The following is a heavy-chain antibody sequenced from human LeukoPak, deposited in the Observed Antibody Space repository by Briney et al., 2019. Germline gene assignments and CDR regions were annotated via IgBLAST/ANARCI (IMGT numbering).Heavy chain of an antibody. D-gene: IGHD3-22*01. CDR2: LAEGGGFT. J-gene: IGHJ4*02. V-gene: IGHV3-23*01. CDR1: GFTFSTYA. Sequence: GGSLRLSCVASGFTFSTYAMSWVRQAPGMGLEWVSALAEGGGFTEYADSVRGRFTISRDNSKNTVCLQVSSLTAEDTAVYYCAKESHPHRGYYFDYWGQGTLVTVSS. CDR3: AKESHPHRGYYFDY.